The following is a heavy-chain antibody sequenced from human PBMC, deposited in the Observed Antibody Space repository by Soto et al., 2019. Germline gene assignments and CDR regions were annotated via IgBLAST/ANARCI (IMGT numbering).Heavy chain of an antibody. CDR2: IYYSGST. CDR1: GGSISSYY. V-gene: IGHV4-59*01. J-gene: IGHJ6*02. Sequence: QVQLQESGPGLVKPSETLSLTCTVSGGSISSYYWSWIRQPPGKGLEWIGYIYYSGSTNYNPSLQSRVNISVDTTKNQFPLMLSSVTAADTAVYYCARMSSSRYGRDVWGQGTTVTVSS. CDR3: ARMSSSRYGRDV. D-gene: IGHD6-13*01.